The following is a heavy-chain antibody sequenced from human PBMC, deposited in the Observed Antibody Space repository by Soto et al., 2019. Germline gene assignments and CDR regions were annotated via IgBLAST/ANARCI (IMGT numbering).Heavy chain of an antibody. CDR3: AINTRSSYGPFDY. J-gene: IGHJ4*02. D-gene: IGHD5-18*01. V-gene: IGHV3-11*06. CDR1: GFTFNDYY. Sequence: GGSLRLSCVASGFTFNDYYMSWIRQAPGKGLEWLSYISVTSAYTNYAESVKGRFTISRDNAQNSLYLQMNSLRAEDTALYYCAINTRSSYGPFDYWGRGTLVTVYS. CDR2: ISVTSAYT.